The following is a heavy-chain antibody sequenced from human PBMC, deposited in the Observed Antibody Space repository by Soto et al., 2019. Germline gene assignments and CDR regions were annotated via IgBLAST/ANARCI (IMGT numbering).Heavy chain of an antibody. J-gene: IGHJ4*02. CDR2: IYYSGTT. CDR3: ASYDRGYTGDRGHYIDY. V-gene: IGHV4-39*01. CDR1: GGSISSRSYY. D-gene: IGHD5-18*01. Sequence: PSETLSLTCNVSGGSISSRSYYWGWIRQPPGKGLEWIGSIYYSGTTYYNLSLKSRATISIDTSKNQFSLKLNSLTAADTAVYYRASYDRGYTGDRGHYIDYWGQGTLVTVSS.